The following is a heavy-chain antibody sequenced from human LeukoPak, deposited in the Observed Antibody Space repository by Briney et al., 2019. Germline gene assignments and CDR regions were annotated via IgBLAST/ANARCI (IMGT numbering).Heavy chain of an antibody. CDR3: ASGVEMATISSFDYYGMDV. Sequence: PGGSLRLSCAASRLTVSSIYTSWDRPAPGEGMEWVSVIYSGGSTYYADSVKGRFTISRHNSKNTLYLQMNSLRAEDTAVYYCASGVEMATISSFDYYGMDVWGQGTTVTVSS. V-gene: IGHV3-53*04. J-gene: IGHJ6*02. CDR2: IYSGGST. D-gene: IGHD5-24*01. CDR1: RLTVSSIY.